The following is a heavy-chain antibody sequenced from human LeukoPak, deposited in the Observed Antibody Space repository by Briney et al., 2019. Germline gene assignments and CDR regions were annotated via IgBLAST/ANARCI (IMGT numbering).Heavy chain of an antibody. CDR3: ARVPRRGDQFDP. V-gene: IGHV1-18*01. D-gene: IGHD3-10*01. CDR2: ISAHNGNT. CDR1: GYTFTSYG. J-gene: IGHJ5*02. Sequence: ASVKVSCKASGYTFTSYGISWVRQAPGQGLEWMGWISAHNGNTNYAQKLQGRVTMTTDTSTSTAYMELRSLRSDDTAVYYCARVPRRGDQFDPWGQGTLVTVSS.